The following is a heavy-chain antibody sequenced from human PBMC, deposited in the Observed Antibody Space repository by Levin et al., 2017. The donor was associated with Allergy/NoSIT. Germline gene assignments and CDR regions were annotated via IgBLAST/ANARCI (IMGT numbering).Heavy chain of an antibody. CDR3: ASLHSGSYAFDI. CDR2: ISYDGSNK. CDR1: GFTFSNSG. V-gene: IGHV3-30*03. Sequence: LSLTCAASGFTFSNSGLHWVRQAPGKGLEWVAIISYDGSNKYYADSVKGRFTISRDNSKNTLYLQVNSLRAEDTAVYYCASLHSGSYAFDIWGQGTMVAVSS. J-gene: IGHJ3*02. D-gene: IGHD1-26*01.